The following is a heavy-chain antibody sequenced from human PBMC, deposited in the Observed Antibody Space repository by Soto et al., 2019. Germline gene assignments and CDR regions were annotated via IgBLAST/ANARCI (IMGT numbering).Heavy chain of an antibody. Sequence: EVQLVESGGGLVKPGGSLRLSCAASGFIFSYAWMSWVRQAPGKGLEWVGRIKSQTDGGTIDYAAPVKGRFTISRDDSKNTLYLQMNSLKTEDTAVYYCTTDLPFDPWGQGTLVTVSS. CDR2: IKSQTDGGTI. V-gene: IGHV3-15*01. CDR3: TTDLPFDP. J-gene: IGHJ5*02. CDR1: GFIFSYAW.